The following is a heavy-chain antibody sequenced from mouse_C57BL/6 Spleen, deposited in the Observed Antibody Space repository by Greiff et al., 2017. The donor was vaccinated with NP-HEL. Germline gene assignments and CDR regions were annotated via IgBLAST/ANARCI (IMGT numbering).Heavy chain of an antibody. D-gene: IGHD2-1*01. CDR1: GYTFTSYW. J-gene: IGHJ2*01. Sequence: VQLQQPGAELVMPGASVKLSCKASGYTFTSYWMHWVKQRPGQGLEWIGEIDPSDSYTNYNQKFKGKSTLTVDKSSSTAYMQLSSLTSEDSAVYYCARRGYYGNYGDYWGQGTTLTVSS. V-gene: IGHV1-69*01. CDR3: ARRGYYGNYGDY. CDR2: IDPSDSYT.